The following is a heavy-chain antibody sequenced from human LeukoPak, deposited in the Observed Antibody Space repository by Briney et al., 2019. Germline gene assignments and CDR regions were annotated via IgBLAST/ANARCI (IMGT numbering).Heavy chain of an antibody. Sequence: PGGSLRLSCAASGFRFSSFGMHWVRQAPGKGLDWVAVIWSDSSYIYYADSVKGRFTISRDNAKNSLYLQMNSLRAEDTAVYYCARWRRYCSGGSCYLFDYWGQGTLVTVSS. D-gene: IGHD2-15*01. CDR3: ARWRRYCSGGSCYLFDY. J-gene: IGHJ4*02. CDR1: GFRFSSFG. V-gene: IGHV3-33*08. CDR2: IWSDSSYI.